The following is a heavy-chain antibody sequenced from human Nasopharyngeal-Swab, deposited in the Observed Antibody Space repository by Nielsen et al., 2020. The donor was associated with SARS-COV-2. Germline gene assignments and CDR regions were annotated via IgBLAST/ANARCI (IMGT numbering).Heavy chain of an antibody. D-gene: IGHD2/OR15-2a*01. V-gene: IGHV3-23*01. J-gene: IGHJ6*02. Sequence: GESLKISCAASGFTFSNYAMGWVRQAPGKGLDWVSGITATGGSTYYADSVKGRFTISRDNSKNTLYLQMNSLRAEDTAVYYCAQDAEYYYNGMDVWGQGTTVTVSS. CDR3: AQDAEYYYNGMDV. CDR1: GFTFSNYA. CDR2: ITATGGST.